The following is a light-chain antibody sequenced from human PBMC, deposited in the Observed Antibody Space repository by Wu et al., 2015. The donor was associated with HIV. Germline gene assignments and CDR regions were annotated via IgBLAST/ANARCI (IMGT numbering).Light chain of an antibody. CDR3: QQYNGSPYN. J-gene: IGKJ2*01. V-gene: IGKV3-20*01. CDR1: QSVRSSH. CDR2: AAS. Sequence: EIVLTQSPGTLSLSPGEGATLSCRASQSVRSSHLAWYQQKPGQAPRLIIYAASTRATGIPDRFSGSGSGTDFTLTISRLEPEDFAVYYCQQYNGSPYNFGQGTKLEIK.